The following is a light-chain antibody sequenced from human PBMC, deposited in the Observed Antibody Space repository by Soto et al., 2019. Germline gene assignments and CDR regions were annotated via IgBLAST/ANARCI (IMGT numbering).Light chain of an antibody. Sequence: QSVLSQPPSASGSPGQSVTISCTGTSSDIGRYNYVSWYQQHPGKAPKLMIYEVSKRPSGVPDRFSGSKSGSTASLTVSGLQADDEADYFCASYTGSNNPYVFGTGTKVTVL. CDR2: EVS. CDR1: SSDIGRYNY. V-gene: IGLV2-8*01. J-gene: IGLJ1*01. CDR3: ASYTGSNNPYV.